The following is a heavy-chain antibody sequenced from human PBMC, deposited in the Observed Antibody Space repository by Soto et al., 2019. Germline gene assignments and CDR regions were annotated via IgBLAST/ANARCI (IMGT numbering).Heavy chain of an antibody. V-gene: IGHV1-58*02. CDR1: GFTFTSSA. J-gene: IGHJ6*02. D-gene: IGHD3-22*01. CDR3: AAELVVGEGFYYYGMDV. Sequence: QMQLVQSGPEVKKPGTSVKVSCKASGFTFTSSAMQWVRQARGQRLEWIGWIVVGSGNTNYAQKFQERVTITRDMSTRTAYMELSSLRSEDTAVYYWAAELVVGEGFYYYGMDVWGHGTTVTVSS. CDR2: IVVGSGNT.